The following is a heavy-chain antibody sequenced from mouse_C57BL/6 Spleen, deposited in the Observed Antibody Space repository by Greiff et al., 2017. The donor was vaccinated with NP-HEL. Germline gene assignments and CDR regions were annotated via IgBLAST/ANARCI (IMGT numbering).Heavy chain of an antibody. V-gene: IGHV1-54*01. CDR2: INPGSGGT. Sequence: QVQLKQSGAELVRPGTSVKVSCKASGYAFTNYLIEWVKQRPGQGLEWIGVINPGSGGTNYNEKFKGKATLTADKSSSTAYMQLSSLTSEDSAVYVCARGNPYDGYSSWFAYWGQGTLVTVSA. CDR1: GYAFTNYL. J-gene: IGHJ3*01. D-gene: IGHD2-3*01. CDR3: ARGNPYDGYSSWFAY.